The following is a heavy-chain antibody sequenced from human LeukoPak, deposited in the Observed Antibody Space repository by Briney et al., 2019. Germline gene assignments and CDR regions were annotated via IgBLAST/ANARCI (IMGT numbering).Heavy chain of an antibody. CDR1: GGSISSYY. Sequence: PSETLSLTCTVSGGSISSYYWSWIRQPPGKGLEWIGYIYYSGSTIYNPSLKSRVTISVDTSKNQFSLKLSSVTAADTAVYYCARSWGIAAAGEESYYGMDVWGQGTTVTVSS. D-gene: IGHD6-13*01. J-gene: IGHJ6*02. CDR3: ARSWGIAAAGEESYYGMDV. V-gene: IGHV4-59*01. CDR2: IYYSGST.